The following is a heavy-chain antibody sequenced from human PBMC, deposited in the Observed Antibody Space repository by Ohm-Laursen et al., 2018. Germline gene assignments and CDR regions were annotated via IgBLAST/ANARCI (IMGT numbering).Heavy chain of an antibody. CDR1: GGSIRSYY. V-gene: IGHV4-59*08. Sequence: SETLSLTCTVSGGSIRSYYWSWIRQPPGKGLEWIGYIYYNGNPRYNPSLDSRVTISVNPSKNQFSLKLNSVTAADTALYYCVLYSSFSVSWGQGTLVTVSS. CDR2: IYYNGNP. D-gene: IGHD6-6*01. J-gene: IGHJ5*02. CDR3: VLYSSFSVS.